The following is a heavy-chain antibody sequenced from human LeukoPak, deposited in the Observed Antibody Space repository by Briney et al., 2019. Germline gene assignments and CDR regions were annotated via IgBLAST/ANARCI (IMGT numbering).Heavy chain of an antibody. Sequence: PGGSLRLSCAASGFTFSSYRMNWVRQAPGKGLEWVSSISNSSSYIYYADSVKGRFTISRDNAKNSLYLQMNSLRAEDTAVYYYASGYPRYTCFDYWGQGTLVTVSS. CDR2: ISNSSSYI. J-gene: IGHJ4*02. CDR1: GFTFSSYR. V-gene: IGHV3-21*01. CDR3: ASGYPRYTCFDY. D-gene: IGHD2-2*03.